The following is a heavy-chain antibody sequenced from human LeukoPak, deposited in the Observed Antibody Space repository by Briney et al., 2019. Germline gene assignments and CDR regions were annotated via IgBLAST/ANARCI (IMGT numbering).Heavy chain of an antibody. V-gene: IGHV3-11*05. CDR2: ISGSSSDT. J-gene: IGHJ1*01. CDR3: SRARPGGGGQSFQH. Sequence: GGSLRLSCAASGFTISDYSMYWIRQAPGKGLEWLSFISGSSSDTNYDDSVKGRFTISRDNANNSLYLQMNSLRVEETAVYYCSRARPGGGGQSFQHWGQGTLVTVSS. D-gene: IGHD3-16*01. CDR1: GFTISDYS.